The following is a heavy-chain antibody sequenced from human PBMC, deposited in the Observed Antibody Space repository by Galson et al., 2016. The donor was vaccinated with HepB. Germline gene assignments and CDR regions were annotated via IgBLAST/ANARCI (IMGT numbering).Heavy chain of an antibody. J-gene: IGHJ6*02. D-gene: IGHD2-21*01. CDR2: IGGRGSPT. CDR1: GFNFGSYA. Sequence: SLRLSCAGSGFNFGSYAMNWVRQAPGAGLEWVSYIGGRGSPTYYAESVKGRFSISRDNAKNSLYLQMNSLRADDTAVYYCARDLVREGGRMDVWGPGTTVTVSS. CDR3: ARDLVREGGRMDV. V-gene: IGHV3-48*03.